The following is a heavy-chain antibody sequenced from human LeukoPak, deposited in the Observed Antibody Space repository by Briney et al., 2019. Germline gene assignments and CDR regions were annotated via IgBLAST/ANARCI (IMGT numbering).Heavy chain of an antibody. CDR2: INPNSGGT. CDR1: GYTFTGYY. D-gene: IGHD6-19*01. V-gene: IGHV1-2*02. Sequence: ASVEVSCKASGYTFTGYYMHWVRQAPGQGLEWMGWINPNSGGTNYAQKFQGRVTMTRDTSISTAYMELSRLRSDDTAVYYCARANRYSSGWYYWGQGTLVTVSS. J-gene: IGHJ4*02. CDR3: ARANRYSSGWYY.